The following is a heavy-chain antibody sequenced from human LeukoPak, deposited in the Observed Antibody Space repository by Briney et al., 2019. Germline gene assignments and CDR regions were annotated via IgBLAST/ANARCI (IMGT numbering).Heavy chain of an antibody. J-gene: IGHJ3*02. CDR1: GGSISSSSYY. V-gene: IGHV4-39*07. CDR2: IYYSGST. CDR3: ARDGYYYDSSGYHDAFDI. D-gene: IGHD3-22*01. Sequence: PSETLSLTCTVSGGSISSSSYYWGWIRQPPGKGLEWIGSIYYSGSTNYNPSLKSRVTISVDTSKNQFSLKLSSVTAADTAVYYCARDGYYYDSSGYHDAFDIWGQGTMVTVSS.